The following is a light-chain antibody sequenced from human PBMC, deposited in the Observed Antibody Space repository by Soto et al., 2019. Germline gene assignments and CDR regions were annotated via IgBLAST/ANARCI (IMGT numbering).Light chain of an antibody. Sequence: EIVLTQSPVTLSLSPGDTATLSCRASQSVTSSLAWFQQKPGQAPRLLIYDVSRRATAIPARLSGSGSGTDFTLTISSIEPEDFAVYYCQQRTTWPTFGGGTNVDIK. CDR2: DVS. V-gene: IGKV3-11*01. J-gene: IGKJ4*01. CDR3: QQRTTWPT. CDR1: QSVTSS.